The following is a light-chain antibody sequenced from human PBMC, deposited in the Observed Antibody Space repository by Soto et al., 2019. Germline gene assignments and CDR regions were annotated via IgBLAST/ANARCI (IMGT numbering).Light chain of an antibody. CDR3: CAYVGATTYV. CDR1: SSNVGGFNV. CDR2: EGL. V-gene: IGLV2-23*01. Sequence: QSALTQPASVSGSPGQSITISCTGTSSNVGGFNVVSWYQQQPGKAPKVIIYEGLKRPSGVSNRFSGSNSGSTASLTISGLQAEDEADYYCCAYVGATTYVFGTGTKLTVL. J-gene: IGLJ1*01.